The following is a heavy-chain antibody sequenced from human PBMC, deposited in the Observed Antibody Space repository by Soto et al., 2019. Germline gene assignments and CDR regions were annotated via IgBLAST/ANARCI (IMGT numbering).Heavy chain of an antibody. CDR1: GGSISSSNW. D-gene: IGHD2-21*02. Sequence: QVQLQESGPGLVKPSGTLSLTCAVSGGSISSSNWWSWVRQPPGKGLEWIGEIYHSGSTNYNPSLKSRGTLSVDTSTNHYPLKLSSVTAADTAVFYCASAGGNSRAFDIWGQGTMVTVSS. CDR2: IYHSGST. CDR3: ASAGGNSRAFDI. V-gene: IGHV4-4*02. J-gene: IGHJ3*02.